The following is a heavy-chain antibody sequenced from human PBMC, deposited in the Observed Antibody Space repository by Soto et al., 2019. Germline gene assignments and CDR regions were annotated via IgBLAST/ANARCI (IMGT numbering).Heavy chain of an antibody. J-gene: IGHJ4*02. CDR3: AKVGCSSTSCYSPFDY. CDR1: GFPFSSSA. Sequence: PGGSLTLSCAASGFPFSSSAMGWVRQAPGKGLEWVAVISYDGSNKYYADSVKGRFTISRDNSKNTLYLQMNSLRAEDTAVYYCAKVGCSSTSCYSPFDYWGQGTLVTVSS. CDR2: ISYDGSNK. V-gene: IGHV3-30*18. D-gene: IGHD2-2*01.